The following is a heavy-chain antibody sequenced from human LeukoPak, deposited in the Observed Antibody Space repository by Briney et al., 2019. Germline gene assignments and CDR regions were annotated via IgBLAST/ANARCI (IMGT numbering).Heavy chain of an antibody. D-gene: IGHD4-17*01. Sequence: SETLSLTCTVSGGSISTFYWGWIRQPPGKGLEWIGSIYYSGSTYYNPSLKSRVTISVDTSKNQFSLKLSSVTAADTAVYYCARGHDYGDYGPADYWGQGTLVTVSS. J-gene: IGHJ4*02. CDR3: ARGHDYGDYGPADY. V-gene: IGHV4-39*07. CDR1: GGSISTFY. CDR2: IYYSGST.